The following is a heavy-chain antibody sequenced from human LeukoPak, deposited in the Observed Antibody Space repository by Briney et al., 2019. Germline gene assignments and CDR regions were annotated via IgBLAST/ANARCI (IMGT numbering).Heavy chain of an antibody. CDR3: TTLTFNRYFDL. J-gene: IGHJ2*01. Sequence: SETLSLTCTVSSGAISSGTYYWSWIRQHPGKGLEWIGYIYYSGSTYSNPSLKSRVAISLDMSRNQFSLKLSSVTAADTAVYYCTTLTFNRYFDLWGRGTLVTVSS. CDR2: IYYSGST. CDR1: SGAISSGTYY. D-gene: IGHD1-1*01. V-gene: IGHV4-31*06.